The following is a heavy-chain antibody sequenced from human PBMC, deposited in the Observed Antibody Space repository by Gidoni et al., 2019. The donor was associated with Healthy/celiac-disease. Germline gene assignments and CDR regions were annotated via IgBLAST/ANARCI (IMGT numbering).Heavy chain of an antibody. Sequence: QVQLVESGGGVVQPGRSLRLSCAASGFTFSSYAMHWVRQAPGKGLEWVAVISYDGSNKYYADSVKGRFTISRDNSKNTLYLQMNSLRAEDTAVYYCARDWGFPAYYYGMDVWGQGTTVTVS. CDR3: ARDWGFPAYYYGMDV. J-gene: IGHJ6*02. CDR1: GFTFSSYA. CDR2: ISYDGSNK. D-gene: IGHD3-16*01. V-gene: IGHV3-30-3*01.